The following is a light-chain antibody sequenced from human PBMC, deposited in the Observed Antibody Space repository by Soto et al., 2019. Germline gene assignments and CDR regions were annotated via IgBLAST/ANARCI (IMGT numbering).Light chain of an antibody. J-gene: IGKJ4*01. Sequence: EIVLTQSPATLSLSPGERATLSCRASQNVGYYLAWYQQRPGQVPRLLIYDASNMAPGIPARFSGSGSGTDFTLTISSLEPEDFAVYFCQQRSGWPLTFGGGTKVEIK. CDR3: QQRSGWPLT. CDR1: QNVGYY. V-gene: IGKV3-11*01. CDR2: DAS.